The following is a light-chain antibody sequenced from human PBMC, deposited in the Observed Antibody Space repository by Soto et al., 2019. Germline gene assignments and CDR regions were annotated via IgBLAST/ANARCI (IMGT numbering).Light chain of an antibody. V-gene: IGLV2-8*01. CDR3: SSYAGSNNLV. Sequence: QAVVTQPPSASGSPGQSVTISCTGTSSDVGGYNYVSWYQQHPGKAPKLMIYEVSKRPSGVPDRFSGSKSGNTASLTVSGLKAEDEADYYCSSYAGSNNLVFGGGTKVTVL. J-gene: IGLJ3*02. CDR2: EVS. CDR1: SSDVGGYNY.